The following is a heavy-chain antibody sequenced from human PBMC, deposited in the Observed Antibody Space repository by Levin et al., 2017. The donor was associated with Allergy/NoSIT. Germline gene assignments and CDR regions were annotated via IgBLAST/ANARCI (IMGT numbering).Heavy chain of an antibody. CDR2: ISAYNGNT. V-gene: IGHV1-18*01. CDR1: GYTFTSYG. Sequence: GESLKISCKASGYTFTSYGISWVRQAPGQGLEWMGWISAYNGNTNYAQKLQGRVTMTTDTSTSTAYMELRSLRSDDTAVYYCARDLDSYGYRGDAFDSWGQGTMVTVSS. J-gene: IGHJ3*02. D-gene: IGHD5-18*01. CDR3: ARDLDSYGYRGDAFDS.